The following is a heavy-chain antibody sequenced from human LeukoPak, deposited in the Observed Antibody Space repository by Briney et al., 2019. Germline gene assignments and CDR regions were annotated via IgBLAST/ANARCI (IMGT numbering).Heavy chain of an antibody. J-gene: IGHJ6*03. Sequence: GESLNISCKGSGYRFTSYWIAWVRQLPGKGLEWMGIIYPSDSDTRYSPSFQGQVSISADKSISAAYLQWSSLKASDTAMYYCARGYYGSGSYYDGYYMDVWGKGTTVTISS. V-gene: IGHV5-51*01. D-gene: IGHD3-10*01. CDR1: GYRFTSYW. CDR3: ARGYYGSGSYYDGYYMDV. CDR2: IYPSDSDT.